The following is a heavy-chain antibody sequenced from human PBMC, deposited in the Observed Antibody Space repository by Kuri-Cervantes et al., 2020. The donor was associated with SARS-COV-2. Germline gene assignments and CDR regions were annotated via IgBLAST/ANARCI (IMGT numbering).Heavy chain of an antibody. D-gene: IGHD3-3*01. CDR3: ARVEVRFLEWLPIDY. CDR1: GFTVSSNY. V-gene: IGHV3-66*01. Sequence: ETLSLTCAASGFTVSSNYMSWVRQAPGKGLEWVSVIYSGGSTYYADSVKGRFTISRDNSKNTLYLQMNSLRAEDTAVYYCARVEVRFLEWLPIDYWGQGTLVTVSS. J-gene: IGHJ4*02. CDR2: IYSGGST.